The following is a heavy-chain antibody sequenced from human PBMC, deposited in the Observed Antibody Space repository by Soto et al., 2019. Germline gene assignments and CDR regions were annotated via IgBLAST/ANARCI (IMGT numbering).Heavy chain of an antibody. CDR2: IWYDGSNK. Sequence: PGGSLRLSCGASGFTFSSYGMHWFRQAPGKGLEWVAVIWYDGSNKYYADSVKGRFTISRDNSKNTLYLQMNSLRAEDTAVYYCARDLIGYSSSWYGYYYGMDVWGQGTTVTVSS. J-gene: IGHJ6*02. CDR1: GFTFSSYG. V-gene: IGHV3-33*01. D-gene: IGHD6-13*01. CDR3: ARDLIGYSSSWYGYYYGMDV.